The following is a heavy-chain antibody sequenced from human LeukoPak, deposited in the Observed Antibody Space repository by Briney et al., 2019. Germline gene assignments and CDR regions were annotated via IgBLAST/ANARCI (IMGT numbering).Heavy chain of an antibody. CDR3: ARIGYRQEFVY. Sequence: TGGSLRLSCVVSGFTFSNHRMTWVRQAPGKGLEWLANIGQDGSEKFYADSEKGRFTISRDNAENLLYLQMDSLRGDDTAVYYCARIGYRQEFVYWGQGTLATVSS. CDR2: IGQDGSEK. D-gene: IGHD3-16*02. V-gene: IGHV3-7*01. J-gene: IGHJ4*02. CDR1: GFTFSNHR.